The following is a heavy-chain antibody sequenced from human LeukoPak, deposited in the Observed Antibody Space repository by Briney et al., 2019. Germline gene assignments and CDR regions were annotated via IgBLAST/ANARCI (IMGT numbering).Heavy chain of an antibody. Sequence: PGGSLRLSCAASGFTFSSYSMNWVRQAPGKGLEWVSSISSSSSYIYYADSVKGRFTISRDNAKNSLYLQMNSLRDEDTAVYYCARDLGAISWPVFDYWGQGTLVTVSS. CDR3: ARDLGAISWPVFDY. J-gene: IGHJ4*02. CDR1: GFTFSSYS. V-gene: IGHV3-21*01. D-gene: IGHD6-13*01. CDR2: ISSSSSYI.